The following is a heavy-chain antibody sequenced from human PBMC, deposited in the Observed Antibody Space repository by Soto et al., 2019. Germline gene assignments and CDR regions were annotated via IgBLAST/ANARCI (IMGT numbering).Heavy chain of an antibody. D-gene: IGHD6-13*01. CDR3: ARAKTSPGIAAGGYHMDV. V-gene: IGHV1-2*04. CDR2: INPNSGGT. CDR1: GYTFTGYY. J-gene: IGHJ6*03. Sequence: QVQLVQSGAEVKKPGASVKVSCTASGYTFTGYYMHWVRQAPGQGLEWMGWINPNSGGTNYAQKFQGWVTMTRDTSFSTAYMELSRLRSDDTAVYYCARAKTSPGIAAGGYHMDVWGKGTKVTVSS.